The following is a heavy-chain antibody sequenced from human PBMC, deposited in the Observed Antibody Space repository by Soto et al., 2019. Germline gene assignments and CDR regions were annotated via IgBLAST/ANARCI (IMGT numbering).Heavy chain of an antibody. CDR1: GFSLSSSGVG. CDR3: AHSQGPIDH. J-gene: IGHJ4*02. CDR2: IYWDDDK. V-gene: IGHV2-5*02. Sequence: QITLKESGPPLVKPAQTLTLTCSFSGFSLSSSGVGVGWIRQSPENVLEWLALIYWDDDKRYSPLLKSRLTITKDISENRVVLTMTNMAPVDTGTYYCAHSQGPIDHWGQGTLVTVS.